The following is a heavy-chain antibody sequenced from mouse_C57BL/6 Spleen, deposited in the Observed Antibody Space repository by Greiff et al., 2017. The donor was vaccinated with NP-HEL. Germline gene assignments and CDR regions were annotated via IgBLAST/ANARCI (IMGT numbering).Heavy chain of an antibody. CDR1: GYTFTSYW. J-gene: IGHJ2*01. Sequence: QVQLKQPGAELVRPGSSVKLSCKASGYTFTSYWMHWVKQRPIQGLEWIGNIDPSDSETHYNQKFKDKATLTVDKSSSTAYMQLSSLTSEDSAVYYCARERRWLLQDWGQGTTLTVSS. CDR3: ARERRWLLQD. CDR2: IDPSDSET. V-gene: IGHV1-52*01. D-gene: IGHD2-3*01.